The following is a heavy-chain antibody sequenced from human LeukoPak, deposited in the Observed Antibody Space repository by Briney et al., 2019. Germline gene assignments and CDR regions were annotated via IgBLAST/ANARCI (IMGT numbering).Heavy chain of an antibody. CDR1: GFNFASNW. V-gene: IGHV3-74*01. D-gene: IGHD5-12*01. J-gene: IGHJ4*02. CDR2: INSGGSGT. CDR3: ARDRIVATIPRLGYFDY. Sequence: GGSLRLSCAASGFNFASNWMHWVRQTPGKGLMWVSRINSGGSGTSYADSVEGRFTISRDNAKNTLYLQMNSLRAEDTAVYYCARDRIVATIPRLGYFDYWGQGTLVTVSS.